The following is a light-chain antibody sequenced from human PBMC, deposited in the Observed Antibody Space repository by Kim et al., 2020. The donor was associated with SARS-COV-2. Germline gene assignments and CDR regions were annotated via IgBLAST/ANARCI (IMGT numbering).Light chain of an antibody. CDR3: QQYYTTPPT. J-gene: IGKJ4*01. CDR2: WAS. Sequence: DIVMTQSPDSLAVSLGERATINCKSSQSVFYSSNNKNYLAWYQQKSGQPPNLLIFWASTRESGVPDRFSGSGSGTDFTLTISSLQAEDVAVYYCQQYYTTPPTYGGGTKVDIK. V-gene: IGKV4-1*01. CDR1: QSVFYSSNNKNY.